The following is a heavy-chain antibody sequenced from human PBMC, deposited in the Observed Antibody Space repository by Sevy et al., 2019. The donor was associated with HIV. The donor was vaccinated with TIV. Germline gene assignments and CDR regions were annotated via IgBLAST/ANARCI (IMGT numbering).Heavy chain of an antibody. Sequence: ASVKVSCKASGGTFSSYAISWVRQAPGQGLEWMGGIIPIFGTANYTQKFQGRVTITADESTSTAYMELSSLRSEDTAVYYCARVKRDRWYYFDYWGQGTLVTVSS. V-gene: IGHV1-69*13. D-gene: IGHD6-13*01. CDR2: IIPIFGTA. CDR1: GGTFSSYA. CDR3: ARVKRDRWYYFDY. J-gene: IGHJ4*02.